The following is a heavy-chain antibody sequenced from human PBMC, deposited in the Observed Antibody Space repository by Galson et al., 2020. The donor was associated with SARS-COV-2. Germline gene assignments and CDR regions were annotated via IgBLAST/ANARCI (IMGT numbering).Heavy chain of an antibody. CDR2: NNHRGSA. CDR1: GGSFSAYY. D-gene: IGHD2-15*01. V-gene: IGHV4-34*01. Sequence: SETLSLTCAVYGGSFSAYYWTWIRQSPGKGLEWIGENNHRGSANYNPSLKSRVTISVDTAERRFSLKLNSMTAADTAIYYWASGLLPQYYFDIWGQGTLVTVSS. CDR3: ASGLLPQYYFDI. J-gene: IGHJ4*02.